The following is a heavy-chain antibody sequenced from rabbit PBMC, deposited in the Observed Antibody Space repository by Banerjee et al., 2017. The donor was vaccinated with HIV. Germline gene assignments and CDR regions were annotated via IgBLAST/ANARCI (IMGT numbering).Heavy chain of an antibody. D-gene: IGHD6-1*01. Sequence: QSLEESGGDLVKPGASLTLTCTASGFSFSSSYYMCWVRQAPGKGLEWIACIYAGSSGSTYYASWAKGRFTISKTSSTTVTLQMTSLTAADTATYFCARDYAGYAGYGYAGYYFNLWGPGTLVTVS. CDR2: IYAGSSGST. J-gene: IGHJ4*01. CDR1: GFSFSSSYY. V-gene: IGHV1S40*01. CDR3: ARDYAGYAGYGYAGYYFNL.